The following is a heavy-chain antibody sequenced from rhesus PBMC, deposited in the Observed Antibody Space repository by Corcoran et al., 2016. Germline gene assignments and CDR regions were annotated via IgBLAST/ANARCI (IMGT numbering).Heavy chain of an antibody. CDR1: GGSISSNY. CDR3: ARQGSYLDY. D-gene: IGHD1-44*02. CDR2: IYGSGSST. V-gene: IGHV4S11*01. Sequence: QVQLQESGPGLVKPLETLSLTCAVSGGSISSNYWSWTRPAPGKGREWIGYIYGSGSSTTYNPSLKSRVTLSVDTSKNQLSLKLSSVTAADTAVYYCARQGSYLDYWGQGVLVTVSS. J-gene: IGHJ4*01.